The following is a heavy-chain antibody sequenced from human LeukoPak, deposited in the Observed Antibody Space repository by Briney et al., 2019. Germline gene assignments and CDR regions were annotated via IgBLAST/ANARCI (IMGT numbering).Heavy chain of an antibody. CDR2: INPSGGST. CDR3: ARDNTKPRWLQLGPDAFDI. J-gene: IGHJ3*02. Sequence: ASVKVSCKASGYTFTSYYMRWVRQAPGQGLEWMGIINPSGGSTSYAQKFQGRVTMARDTSTSTVYMELSSLRSEDTAVYYCARDNTKPRWLQLGPDAFDIWGQGTMVTVSS. V-gene: IGHV1-46*01. CDR1: GYTFTSYY. D-gene: IGHD5-24*01.